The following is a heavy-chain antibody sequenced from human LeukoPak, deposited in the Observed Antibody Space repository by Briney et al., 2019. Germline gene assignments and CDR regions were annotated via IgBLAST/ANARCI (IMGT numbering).Heavy chain of an antibody. D-gene: IGHD4/OR15-4a*01. Sequence: RAGGSLRPSCAASGFTLSSYAMSWVRQAPGKGLEWVSGISWNSFTIGYADSVKGRFTISRDNAKNSLYLQMNSLRVEDTALYYCARRAGAYSHPYDYWGQGTLVTVSS. J-gene: IGHJ4*02. CDR2: ISWNSFTI. CDR1: GFTLSSYA. CDR3: ARRAGAYSHPYDY. V-gene: IGHV3-20*04.